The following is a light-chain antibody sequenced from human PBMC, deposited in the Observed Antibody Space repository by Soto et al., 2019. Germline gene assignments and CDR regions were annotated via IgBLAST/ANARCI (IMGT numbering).Light chain of an antibody. CDR1: QSVNSN. Sequence: EIVMTQSPATLSVSPGERATLSCRSSQSVNSNLAWYQQKPGQAPKLLIYGASTRATDIPARFSGTGSGADFTLTISSLQSEDSAVYYCQQYNNWPPWTFGQGTKVDIK. V-gene: IGKV3-15*01. CDR3: QQYNNWPPWT. J-gene: IGKJ1*01. CDR2: GAS.